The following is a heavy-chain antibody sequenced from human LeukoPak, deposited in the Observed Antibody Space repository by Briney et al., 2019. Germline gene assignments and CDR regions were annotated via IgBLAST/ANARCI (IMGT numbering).Heavy chain of an antibody. CDR3: ARGGYDFWSALLGWFDP. D-gene: IGHD3-3*01. CDR2: ISAYNGNT. CDR1: GYTFTSYG. J-gene: IGHJ5*02. V-gene: IGHV1-18*01. Sequence: ASVKVSCKASGYTFTSYGISWVRQAPGQGLEWMGWISAYNGNTNYAQKLQGRVTMTTDTSTSTAYMELRSLRSDDTAVYYCARGGYDFWSALLGWFDPWGQGTLATVSS.